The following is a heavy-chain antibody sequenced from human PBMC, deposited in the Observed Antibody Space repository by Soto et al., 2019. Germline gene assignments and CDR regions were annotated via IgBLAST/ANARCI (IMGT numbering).Heavy chain of an antibody. J-gene: IGHJ4*02. CDR1: GFTFSSSA. V-gene: IGHV3-23*01. CDR3: AKDPGAPGNFLDS. Sequence: DVQLLESGGGLVQPGGSLRLSCAASGFTFSSSAMTWVRQAPGKGLEWVSGIGASSSGTSYADSVKGRFTISRDNTKNTLYLQMNSLGAEDTALYHCAKDPGAPGNFLDSWGQGTLVTVSS. CDR2: IGASSSGT. D-gene: IGHD1-1*01.